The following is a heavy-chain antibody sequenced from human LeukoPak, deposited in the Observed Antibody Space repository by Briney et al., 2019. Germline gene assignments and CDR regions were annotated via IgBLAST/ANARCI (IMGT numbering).Heavy chain of an antibody. Sequence: ASVNVSCKAFGYTFDTSSITWVRQAPGQRLEWIGWISPKNGNTHYAQGVQGRVTMTTDTSRSTAYVELRSLTSDDTAVYYCARVRNSNNWWGAFDIWGQGTMVTVSS. CDR1: GYTFDTSS. D-gene: IGHD1-1*01. CDR2: ISPKNGNT. CDR3: ARVRNSNNWWGAFDI. V-gene: IGHV1-18*01. J-gene: IGHJ3*02.